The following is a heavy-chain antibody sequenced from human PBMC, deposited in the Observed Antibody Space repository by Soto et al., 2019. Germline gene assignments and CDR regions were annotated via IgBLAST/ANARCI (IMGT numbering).Heavy chain of an antibody. V-gene: IGHV3-48*02. CDR1: GFTFSNYG. CDR2: ISSSSTI. Sequence: GGSLRLSCAASGFTFSNYGMNWVRQAPGKGLEWVSYISSSSTIYYADSVKGRFTISRDNAKNSLYLQMNSLRDEDTAVYYCARDGTTVTTNYYYDMDVWGQGTTVTVSS. D-gene: IGHD4-17*01. J-gene: IGHJ6*02. CDR3: ARDGTTVTTNYYYDMDV.